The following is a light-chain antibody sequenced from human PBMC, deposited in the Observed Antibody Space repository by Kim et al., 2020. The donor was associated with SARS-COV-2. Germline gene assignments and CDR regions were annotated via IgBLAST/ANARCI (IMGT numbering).Light chain of an antibody. CDR3: QQYDNLPGT. Sequence: ASVGDRVTFTCQASQDIRYYLNWYQQKPGKAPKLLIYDASNLETGVSSRFSGSGSGTDFSFTINSLQTEDIGTYYCQQYDNLPGTFGQGTRLEIK. CDR2: DAS. CDR1: QDIRYY. J-gene: IGKJ5*01. V-gene: IGKV1-33*01.